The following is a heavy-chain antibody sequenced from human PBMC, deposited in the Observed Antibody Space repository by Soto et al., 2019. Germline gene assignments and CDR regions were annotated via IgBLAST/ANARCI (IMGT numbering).Heavy chain of an antibody. CDR2: IYHSGST. CDR3: ARGRSVAAAGTNFFDY. V-gene: IGHV4-30-2*01. CDR1: GGSISSGGYS. Sequence: SETLSLSCAVSGGSISSGGYSWSWIRQPPGKGLEWIGYIYHSGSTNYNPSLKSRVTISVDTSKNQFSLKLSSVTAADTAVYYCARGRSVAAAGTNFFDYWGQGTLVTVSS. D-gene: IGHD6-13*01. J-gene: IGHJ4*02.